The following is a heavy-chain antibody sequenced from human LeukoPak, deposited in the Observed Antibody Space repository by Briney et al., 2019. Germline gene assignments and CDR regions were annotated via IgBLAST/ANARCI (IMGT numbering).Heavy chain of an antibody. D-gene: IGHD2-2*01. CDR1: GDSVSSNSAA. Sequence: SQTLSLTCAISGDSVSSNSAAWNWIRQSPSRGLEWLGRTYYRTKRYKYYAVSVKSRITINPDTSKNQFSLQLNSVTPEDTAVYYCARDFKVVVPAATSTYWLTYNWFDPWGQGTLVTVSS. V-gene: IGHV6-1*01. CDR2: TYYRTKRYK. J-gene: IGHJ5*02. CDR3: ARDFKVVVPAATSTYWLTYNWFDP.